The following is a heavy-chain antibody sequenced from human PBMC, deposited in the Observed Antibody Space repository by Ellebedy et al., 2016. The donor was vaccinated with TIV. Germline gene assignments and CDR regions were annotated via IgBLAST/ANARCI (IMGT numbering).Heavy chain of an antibody. D-gene: IGHD4-17*01. CDR2: IWYDGSNK. J-gene: IGHJ4*02. CDR3: ARHYGDYGKDH. CDR1: GFTSSSYG. V-gene: IGHV3-33*01. Sequence: GEFLKISXAASGFTSSSYGMHWVRQAPGKGLEWVAVIWYDGSNKYYADSVKGRFTISRDNSKNTLYLQMNSLRAEDTAVYYCARHYGDYGKDHWGQGTLVTVSS.